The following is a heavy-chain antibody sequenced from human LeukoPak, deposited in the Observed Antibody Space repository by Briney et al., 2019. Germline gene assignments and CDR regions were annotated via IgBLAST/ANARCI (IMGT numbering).Heavy chain of an antibody. CDR1: GYSISSGYY. Sequence: PSETLSLTCTFSGYSISSGYYGAWIRQPPGKGLEWIGSIYHSGSTYYNPSLKSRVTISVDTSKNQFSLKLSSVTAADTAVYYCARDRYCSGGSCYSEPTWDYWGQGTLVTVSS. J-gene: IGHJ4*02. D-gene: IGHD2-15*01. CDR2: IYHSGST. V-gene: IGHV4-38-2*02. CDR3: ARDRYCSGGSCYSEPTWDY.